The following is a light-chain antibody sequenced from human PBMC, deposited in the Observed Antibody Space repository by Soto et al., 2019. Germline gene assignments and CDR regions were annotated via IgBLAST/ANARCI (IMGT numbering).Light chain of an antibody. J-gene: IGKJ2*01. CDR1: QSVSSY. Sequence: EIVLTQSPATLSLSPGEKATLSCRASQSVSSYLAWYQQKPGQAPRLLIYDASNRATGIPARFSGSGSGTDFTLTISSLEPEDFAVYYCQQRSNWSYTFGQGAKLE. CDR3: QQRSNWSYT. CDR2: DAS. V-gene: IGKV3-11*01.